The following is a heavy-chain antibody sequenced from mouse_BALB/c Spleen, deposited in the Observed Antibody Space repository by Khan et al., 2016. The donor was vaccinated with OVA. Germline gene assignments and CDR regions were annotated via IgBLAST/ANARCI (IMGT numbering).Heavy chain of an antibody. J-gene: IGHJ3*01. Sequence: EVQRVESGGDLVKPGGSLKLSCAASGFTFSTYGMSWVRQTPDKRLEWVATVSTGGSYTYYPDSVKGRFTISRDNAKNTLYLQMSSLKSEDTAMFYCTRLAYYYDSEGFAYWGQGTLVTVS. CDR2: VSTGGSYT. CDR1: GFTFSTYG. CDR3: TRLAYYYDSEGFAY. V-gene: IGHV5-6*01. D-gene: IGHD1-1*01.